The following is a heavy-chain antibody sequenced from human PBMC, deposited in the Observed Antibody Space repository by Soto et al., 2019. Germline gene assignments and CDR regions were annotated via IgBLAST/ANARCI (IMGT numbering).Heavy chain of an antibody. D-gene: IGHD6-19*01. V-gene: IGHV1-18*04. CDR2: ISAYNGNT. CDR3: ARGPSGWYRS. Sequence: ASVKVSCKASGYTFTSYYMHWVRQAPGQGLEWMGWISAYNGNTKYAQKLQGRVTMTTDTSTSTAYMELSSLRSEDTAVYYCARGPSGWYRSWGQGTLVTVSS. J-gene: IGHJ4*02. CDR1: GYTFTSYY.